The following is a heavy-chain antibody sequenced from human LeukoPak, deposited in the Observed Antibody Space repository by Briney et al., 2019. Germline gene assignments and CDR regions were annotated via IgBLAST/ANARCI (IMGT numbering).Heavy chain of an antibody. CDR2: ISTYNDNT. Sequence: ASVNVSCKASGYTFSDYGVSWVRQAPGQGLEWMGRISTYNDNTNYAQKFQGRVTVTTDTATNTAYMELRNLTSDDTAVYYCARDGMQLWLRGYFDLWGRGTLVTVSS. V-gene: IGHV1-18*01. J-gene: IGHJ2*01. CDR1: GYTFSDYG. CDR3: ARDGMQLWLRGYFDL. D-gene: IGHD5-18*01.